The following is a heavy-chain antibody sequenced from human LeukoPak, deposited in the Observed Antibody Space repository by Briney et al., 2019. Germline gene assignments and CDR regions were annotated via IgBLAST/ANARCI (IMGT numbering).Heavy chain of an antibody. CDR1: GYSFSRYA. Sequence: GASVKVSCKASGYSFSRYAMNWVRQAPGQGLERMGWINTNTGNPTYAQGFTGRFVFSLDTSVSTAYLQISSLKAEDTAVYYCARAAVGEFDYWGQGTLVTVPS. CDR3: ARAAVGEFDY. CDR2: INTNTGNP. V-gene: IGHV7-4-1*02. D-gene: IGHD6-19*01. J-gene: IGHJ4*02.